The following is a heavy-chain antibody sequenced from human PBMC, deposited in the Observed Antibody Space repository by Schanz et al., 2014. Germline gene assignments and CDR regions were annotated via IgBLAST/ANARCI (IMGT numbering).Heavy chain of an antibody. CDR1: GGSISSYY. CDR2: IYYSGST. J-gene: IGHJ5*02. CDR3: ARDRGYDFSFDP. D-gene: IGHD3-3*01. V-gene: IGHV4-59*01. Sequence: QVQLQESGPGLVKPSETLSLTCTVSGGSISSYYWSWIRQPPGKGLEWIGYIYYSGSTKYNPSLKSRVTISVDTSKNQFSLKLSSVTAADTAVYYCARDRGYDFSFDPWGQGTLVTVSS.